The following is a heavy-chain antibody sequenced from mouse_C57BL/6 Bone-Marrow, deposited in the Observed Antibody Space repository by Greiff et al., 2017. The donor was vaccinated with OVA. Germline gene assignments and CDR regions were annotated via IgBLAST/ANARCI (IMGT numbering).Heavy chain of an antibody. CDR2: IYPRSGNT. Sequence: VKLVESGAELARPGASVKLSCKASGYTFTSYGISWVKQRTGQGLEWIGEIYPRSGNTYYNEKFKGKATLTADKSSSTAYMELRSLTSEDSAVYFCARWPITTVVADWYFDVWGTGTTVTVSS. J-gene: IGHJ1*03. V-gene: IGHV1-81*01. CDR1: GYTFTSYG. D-gene: IGHD1-1*01. CDR3: ARWPITTVVADWYFDV.